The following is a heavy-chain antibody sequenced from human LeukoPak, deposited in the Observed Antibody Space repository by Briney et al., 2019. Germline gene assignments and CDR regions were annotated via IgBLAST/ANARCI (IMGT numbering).Heavy chain of an antibody. CDR3: VSAIRGSPIDY. Sequence: GGSLRLSCAASGFSFSNYWMGWVRQAPGKGPACVANIKTDGSETYYVDSVKGRFTISRDNAKNSLFLQMNSLRAEDTAIYYCVSAIRGSPIDYWGQGTLVSVSS. CDR2: IKTDGSET. CDR1: GFSFSNYW. V-gene: IGHV3-7*01. J-gene: IGHJ4*02. D-gene: IGHD3-10*01.